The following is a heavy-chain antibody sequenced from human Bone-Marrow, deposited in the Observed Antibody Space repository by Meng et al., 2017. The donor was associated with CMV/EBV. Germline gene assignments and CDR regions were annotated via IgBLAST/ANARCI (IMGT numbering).Heavy chain of an antibody. V-gene: IGHV3-30*14. D-gene: IGHD2-21*01. CDR2: ISYDGSNK. J-gene: IGHJ6*02. CDR3: ARDRGPWGSLFWHTPPNTRYYYYGMNV. Sequence: GESLKISCAASGFTFSSYAMHWVRQAPGKGLEWVAVISYDGSNKYYADSVKGRFTISRDNSKNTLYLQMNSLRAEDTAVYYCARDRGPWGSLFWHTPPNTRYYYYGMNVWGQGTTVTVSS. CDR1: GFTFSSYA.